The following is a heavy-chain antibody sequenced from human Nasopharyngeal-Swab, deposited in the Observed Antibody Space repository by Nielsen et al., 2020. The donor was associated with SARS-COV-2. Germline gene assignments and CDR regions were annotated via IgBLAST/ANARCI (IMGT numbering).Heavy chain of an antibody. CDR3: ASPDYDDY. CDR2: IYVGNGDT. Sequence: ASVKVSCKASGFSFTNYVIHWVRQAPGQRPEWMGWIYVGNGDTQYTPNFQGRVTFTRDTSANTAYMEMSSLTSEDTAVFYCASPDYDDYWGQGTLVTVSS. J-gene: IGHJ4*02. CDR1: GFSFTNYV. V-gene: IGHV1-3*01.